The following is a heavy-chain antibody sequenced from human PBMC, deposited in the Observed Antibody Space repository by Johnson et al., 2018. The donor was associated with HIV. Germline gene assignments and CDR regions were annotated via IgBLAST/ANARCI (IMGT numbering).Heavy chain of an antibody. V-gene: IGHV3-9*01. CDR3: AKDLDTTGEAPGVFDI. D-gene: IGHD2-8*01. Sequence: VQLVESGGGLVQPGRSLRLSCAASGFTFDDYAMHWVRQAPGKGLEWVSGLSWIGGNLGYADSVVGRFTISRDNARNSLYLQMNSLRPEDTALYYCAKDLDTTGEAPGVFDIWGQATMVTVSS. CDR2: LSWIGGNL. J-gene: IGHJ3*02. CDR1: GFTFDDYA.